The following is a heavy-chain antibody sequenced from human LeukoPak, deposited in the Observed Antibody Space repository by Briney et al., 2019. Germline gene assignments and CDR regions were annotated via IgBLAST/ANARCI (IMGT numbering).Heavy chain of an antibody. J-gene: IGHJ4*02. Sequence: ASVKVSCKASGYTFTGYCMHWVRQAPGQGPEWMGRINPNSGGTNYAQKFQGRVTMTRDTSISTAYMELSRLRSDGTAVYYCARERDCSSTSCYSDWGQGTLVTVSS. V-gene: IGHV1-2*02. D-gene: IGHD2-2*02. CDR3: ARERDCSSTSCYSD. CDR2: INPNSGGT. CDR1: GYTFTGYC.